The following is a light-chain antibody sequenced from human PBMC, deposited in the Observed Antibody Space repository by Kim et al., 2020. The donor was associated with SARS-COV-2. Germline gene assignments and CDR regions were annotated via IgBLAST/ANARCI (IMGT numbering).Light chain of an antibody. CDR3: LQHFDYPRT. Sequence: SASDGDRVTITCRASQGIRRDLAWYQQKPGKAPKRLIYVASTLDSGVPSRFSGTDSRTEFTLTISSLQPEDSATYFCLQHFDYPRTFGQGTKLEI. V-gene: IGKV1-17*01. CDR2: VAS. J-gene: IGKJ2*01. CDR1: QGIRRD.